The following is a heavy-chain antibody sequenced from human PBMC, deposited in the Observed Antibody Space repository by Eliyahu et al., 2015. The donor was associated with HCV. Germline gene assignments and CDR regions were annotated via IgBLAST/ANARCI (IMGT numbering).Heavy chain of an antibody. D-gene: IGHD5-12*01. CDR3: AKDVHRAYSAYDGGDWFDP. CDR2: ISGSGGST. Sequence: EVQLLESGGGLVQPGGSLRLSCAASGFXFNIYAXSWVRQAPGKGLEWVSAISGSGGSTYYADSVKGRFTISRDNSKNTLYLQMNSLRAEDTAVYYCAKDVHRAYSAYDGGDWFDPWGQGTLVTVSS. CDR1: GFXFNIYA. J-gene: IGHJ5*02. V-gene: IGHV3-23*01.